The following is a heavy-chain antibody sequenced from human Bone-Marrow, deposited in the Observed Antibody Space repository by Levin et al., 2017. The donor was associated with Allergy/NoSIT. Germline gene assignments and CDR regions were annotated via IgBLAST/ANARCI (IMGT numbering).Heavy chain of an antibody. CDR2: IYSGGTT. J-gene: IGHJ5*02. D-gene: IGHD4/OR15-4a*01. V-gene: IGHV3-66*01. Sequence: GESLKISCAASGFTVSTHYMRWVRQAPGKGLEWVSIIYSGGTTHYTDSVKGRFTISRDNSNNTLYLQMNSLRAEDTAVYYGARGGDYGESWGQGTLVTVSS. CDR1: GFTVSTHY. CDR3: ARGGDYGES.